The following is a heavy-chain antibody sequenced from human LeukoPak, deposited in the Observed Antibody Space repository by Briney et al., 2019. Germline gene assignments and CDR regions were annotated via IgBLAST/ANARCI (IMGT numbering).Heavy chain of an antibody. CDR1: GESFSDYY. CDR2: INHSGST. Sequence: PSETLSLTCAVYGESFSDYYWSWIRQPPGKGLEWIGEINHSGSTNYNPSLKSRVTISVDTSKNQFFLKLNSVTAADTAVYYCARHSGGSYLGWFDPWGQGTLVTVSS. CDR3: ARHSGGSYLGWFDP. J-gene: IGHJ5*02. V-gene: IGHV4-34*01. D-gene: IGHD1-26*01.